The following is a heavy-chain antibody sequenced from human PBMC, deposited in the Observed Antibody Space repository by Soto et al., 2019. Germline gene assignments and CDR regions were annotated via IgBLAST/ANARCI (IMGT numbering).Heavy chain of an antibody. CDR1: GGSVTSSSYY. CDR2: VYYRGRS. D-gene: IGHD4-17*01. Sequence: SETLSLTCTVSGGSVTSSSYYWGWIRQSPGKGLEWIGSVYYRGRSYSKSSVKSRVTISVDTSKNRFSLSLNSVTASDTAVYFCVSQRTTVPTQAYFDYWGPGALVTVSS. CDR3: VSQRTTVPTQAYFDY. V-gene: IGHV4-39*01. J-gene: IGHJ4*02.